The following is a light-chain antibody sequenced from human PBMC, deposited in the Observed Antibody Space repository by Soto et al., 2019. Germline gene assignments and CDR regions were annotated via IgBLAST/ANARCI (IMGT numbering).Light chain of an antibody. CDR2: GAA. Sequence: EIVLTQSPGTLSLSPGERATLSCRASQSVNNNYLAWYQQKPGQAPRLLIHGAAIRATGIPDRFSGSGSGADFTLTISRLEPEDFAVYYCQQYGSSPGTFGQGTRLGIK. V-gene: IGKV3-20*01. J-gene: IGKJ5*01. CDR1: QSVNNNY. CDR3: QQYGSSPGT.